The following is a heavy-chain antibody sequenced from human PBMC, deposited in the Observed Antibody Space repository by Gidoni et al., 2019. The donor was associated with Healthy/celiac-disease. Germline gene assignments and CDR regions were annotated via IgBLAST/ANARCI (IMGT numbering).Heavy chain of an antibody. Sequence: QVQLQQSGAGLLKPSETLSLICAVYGGSFSGYYCSWIRQPPGKGLEWIGEINHSGSTNYNPSLKSRVTISVDTSKNQFSLKLSSVTAADTAVYYCARSPGGRYYYYYGMDVWGQGTTVTVSS. CDR2: INHSGST. J-gene: IGHJ6*02. D-gene: IGHD1-26*01. V-gene: IGHV4-34*01. CDR3: ARSPGGRYYYYYGMDV. CDR1: GGSFSGYY.